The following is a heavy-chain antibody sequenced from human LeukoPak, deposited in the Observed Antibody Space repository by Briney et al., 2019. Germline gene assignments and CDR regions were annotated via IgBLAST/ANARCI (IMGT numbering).Heavy chain of an antibody. CDR1: GFTFSDYY. J-gene: IGHJ4*02. V-gene: IGHV3-11*03. D-gene: IGHD3-10*01. Sequence: GGSLRLCCAASGFTFSDYYMSWIRQAPEKGLEWVSYISGSSSFTKYADSVKGRFTISRDNAKNSLYLQMSSLRAEDTAVYYCARWFGSGSYYGYWGTGTPVTVSS. CDR3: ARWFGSGSYYGY. CDR2: ISGSSSFT.